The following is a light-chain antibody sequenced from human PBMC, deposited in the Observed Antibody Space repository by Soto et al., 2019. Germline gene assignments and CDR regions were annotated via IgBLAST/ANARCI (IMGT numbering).Light chain of an antibody. CDR1: QSVGTY. Sequence: EIVMTQSPATLSLSPGERATLSCRASQSVGTYLAWYQQKPGQAPRLLIYGSSKRATDIPARFSGSGSGTDFTLTISSLEPEDFAVYYCQQRSIWPPAFGGGTKVEIK. J-gene: IGKJ4*01. V-gene: IGKV3-11*01. CDR2: GSS. CDR3: QQRSIWPPA.